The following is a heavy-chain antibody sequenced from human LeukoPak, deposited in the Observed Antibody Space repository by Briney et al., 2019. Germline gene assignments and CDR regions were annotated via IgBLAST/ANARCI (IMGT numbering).Heavy chain of an antibody. V-gene: IGHV4-30-4*01. D-gene: IGHD3-10*01. CDR2: IYYSGST. Sequence: SSETLSLTCTVSGGSISSYYWSWIRQPPGKGLEWIGYIYYSGSTYYNPSLKSRVTISIDMSKNQFSLKLSSVTAADTAVYYCASALWLGELWGFDYWGQGTLVTVSS. J-gene: IGHJ4*02. CDR1: GGSISSYY. CDR3: ASALWLGELWGFDY.